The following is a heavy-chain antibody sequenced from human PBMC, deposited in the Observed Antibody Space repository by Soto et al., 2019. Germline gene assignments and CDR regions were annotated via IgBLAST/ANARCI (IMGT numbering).Heavy chain of an antibody. CDR3: AKDLSPWTGAYSDLWSGYYSDPWFDP. D-gene: IGHD3-3*01. CDR2: ISGSGGST. Sequence: EVQLLESGGGLVQPGGSLRLSCAASGFTFSSYAMSWVRQAPGKGLEWVSAISGSGGSTYYADSVKGRFTISRDNSKKTLYLQMNSLRAEDTAVYYCAKDLSPWTGAYSDLWSGYYSDPWFDPWGQGTLVTVSS. V-gene: IGHV3-23*01. CDR1: GFTFSSYA. J-gene: IGHJ5*02.